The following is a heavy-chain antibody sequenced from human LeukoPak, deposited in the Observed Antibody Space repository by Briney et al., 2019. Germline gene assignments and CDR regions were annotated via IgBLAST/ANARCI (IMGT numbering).Heavy chain of an antibody. CDR2: ISGSGGST. CDR3: ASVFLTGVDY. V-gene: IGHV3-23*01. Sequence: PGGSLRLTCAASGFTFSSYAMSWVRQAPGKGLEWVSAISGSGGSTYYADSVKGRFTISRDNAKNSLYLQMNSLRAEDTAVYYCASVFLTGVDYWGQGTLVTVSS. CDR1: GFTFSSYA. D-gene: IGHD7-27*01. J-gene: IGHJ4*02.